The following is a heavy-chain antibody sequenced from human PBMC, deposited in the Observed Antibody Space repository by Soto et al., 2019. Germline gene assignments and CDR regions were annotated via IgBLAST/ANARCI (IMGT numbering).Heavy chain of an antibody. D-gene: IGHD2-2*02. V-gene: IGHV3-23*01. Sequence: GGSLRLSCAPSGFTFSSCSMNWVRQAPGKGLDWVSAISGDGVATYYADSVKGRFTISRDNAKNTLYLQMNSLRAEDTAVYYCAKSFRYTKEGVERWGQGT. J-gene: IGHJ4*02. CDR3: AKSFRYTKEGVER. CDR1: GFTFSSCS. CDR2: ISGDGVAT.